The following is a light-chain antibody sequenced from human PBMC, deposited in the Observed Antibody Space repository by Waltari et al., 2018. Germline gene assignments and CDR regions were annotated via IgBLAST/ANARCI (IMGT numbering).Light chain of an antibody. J-gene: IGLJ2*01. Sequence: QSVLTQPPSASGTPGQRVTISCSGSSSNVGSNTVNWYQQLSGMAPKLLIYSNTQRPSGGPDRFSGSKSGTSASLAISGLQSEDEADYYCAAWDDSLNGVVFGGGTKLTVL. V-gene: IGLV1-44*01. CDR2: SNT. CDR3: AAWDDSLNGVV. CDR1: SSNVGSNT.